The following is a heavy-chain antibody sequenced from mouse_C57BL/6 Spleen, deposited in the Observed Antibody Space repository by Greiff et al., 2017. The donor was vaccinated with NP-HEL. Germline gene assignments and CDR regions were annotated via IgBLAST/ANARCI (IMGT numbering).Heavy chain of an antibody. D-gene: IGHD2-4*01. Sequence: QVQLQQPGAELVRPGSSVKLSCEASGYTFTSYWMHWVKQRPIQGLEWIGNIDPSDSETHYNPKFKDKATLTVDKSSSTAYMQLRSLTSEDSAVYYGARGIYYDYDPWFAYWGQGTLVTVSA. CDR2: IDPSDSET. J-gene: IGHJ3*01. CDR1: GYTFTSYW. V-gene: IGHV1-52*01. CDR3: ARGIYYDYDPWFAY.